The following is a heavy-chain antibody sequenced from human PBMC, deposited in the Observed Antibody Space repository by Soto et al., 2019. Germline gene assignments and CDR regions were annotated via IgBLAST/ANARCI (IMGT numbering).Heavy chain of an antibody. CDR1: GDTFTNYY. Sequence: QVQLMQSGAEVKKPGASVKVSCKASGDTFTNYYIHWVRQAPGQGLAWMGTVNPNGGHTTYAQLLLDRVTMTGHTSTGALYMELTSLTSDDAAVYYCARGGHVVVVTAALDCWGQGTLVTVSS. V-gene: IGHV1-46*01. CDR2: VNPNGGHT. J-gene: IGHJ4*02. CDR3: ARGGHVVVVTAALDC. D-gene: IGHD2-21*02.